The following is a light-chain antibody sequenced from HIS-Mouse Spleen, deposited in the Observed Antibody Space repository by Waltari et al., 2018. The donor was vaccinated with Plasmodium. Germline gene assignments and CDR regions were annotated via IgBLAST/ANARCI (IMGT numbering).Light chain of an antibody. Sequence: QSALPQPPSASGSPGQSVTISCTGTSSDVGGYNSVSWYQQHPGKAPQLMIDEVSKRPSGVPDRFSGSKSGNTASLTVSGLQAEDEADYYCSSYAGSNNLVFGGGTKLTVL. CDR3: SSYAGSNNLV. J-gene: IGLJ2*01. V-gene: IGLV2-8*01. CDR1: SSDVGGYNS. CDR2: EVS.